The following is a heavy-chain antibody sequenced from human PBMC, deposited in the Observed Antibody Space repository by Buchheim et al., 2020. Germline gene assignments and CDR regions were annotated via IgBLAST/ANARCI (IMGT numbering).Heavy chain of an antibody. CDR2: INNDGRSK. J-gene: IGHJ5*02. CDR3: ASETFSTSRSSRVRWFDP. D-gene: IGHD2-2*01. Sequence: EGQLVESGGGLVQPGGSLRLSCAASRFTFSRYWMHWVRAAPGKGLEWVAGINNDGRSKNYADSVKGRFTISRDNAKNTLILQMHSLRIDDTAMYCCASETFSTSRSSRVRWFDPWGQGT. CDR1: RFTFSRYW. V-gene: IGHV3-74*01.